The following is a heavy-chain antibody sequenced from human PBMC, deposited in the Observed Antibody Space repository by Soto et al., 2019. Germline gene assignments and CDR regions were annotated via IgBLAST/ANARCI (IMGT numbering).Heavy chain of an antibody. Sequence: GGSLRLSCAASGITVSGNYMSWVRQAPGKGLEWVSVIYTGGTTYYADSVKGRFTISRDNSKNTLYLQMNSLRAEETAVYYCARERIGRGYYAGWFDSCGQGTLVTVAS. V-gene: IGHV3-53*01. CDR3: ARERIGRGYYAGWFDS. D-gene: IGHD2-2*01. J-gene: IGHJ5*01. CDR2: IYTGGTT. CDR1: GITVSGNY.